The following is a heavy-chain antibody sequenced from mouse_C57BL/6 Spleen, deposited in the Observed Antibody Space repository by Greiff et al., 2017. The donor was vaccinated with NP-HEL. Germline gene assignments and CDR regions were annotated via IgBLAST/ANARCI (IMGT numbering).Heavy chain of an antibody. Sequence: QVQLQQPGAELVKPGASVKLSFKASGYTFTSYWMQWVKQRPGQGLEWIGEIDPSDSYTNYNQKFKGKATLTVDTSSSTAYMQLSSLTSEDSAVYYCARGGITTVVGDYWGQGTTLTVSS. CDR2: IDPSDSYT. D-gene: IGHD1-1*01. V-gene: IGHV1-50*01. CDR1: GYTFTSYW. CDR3: ARGGITTVVGDY. J-gene: IGHJ2*01.